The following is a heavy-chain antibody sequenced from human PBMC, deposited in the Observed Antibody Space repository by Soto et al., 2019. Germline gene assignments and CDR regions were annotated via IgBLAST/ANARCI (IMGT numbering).Heavy chain of an antibody. CDR3: AKVPVGATGRFDY. V-gene: IGHV3-23*01. CDR2: ISGSGGST. CDR1: GFTFSNYA. D-gene: IGHD1-26*01. Sequence: GESLRLSCAGSGFTFSNYAMSWVRQAPGKGLAWVSAISGSGGSTYYADSVKGRFTISRDSSKNTLYLQMNSLRAEDTALYYCAKVPVGATGRFDYWGQGTLVTVSS. J-gene: IGHJ4*02.